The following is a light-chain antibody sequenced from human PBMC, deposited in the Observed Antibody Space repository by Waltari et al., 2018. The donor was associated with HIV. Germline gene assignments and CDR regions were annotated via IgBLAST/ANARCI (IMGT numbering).Light chain of an antibody. Sequence: DIQMTQSPSTLSASVGDRVTITCRASQSISSWFAWYQQKPGKDSKLRIYKAASLEDGVPSRCSGSGSGTEFTIPISSLQPDDFATYYCQQYNSYSPWTFGQGTKVEIK. CDR2: KAA. V-gene: IGKV1-5*03. J-gene: IGKJ1*01. CDR1: QSISSW. CDR3: QQYNSYSPWT.